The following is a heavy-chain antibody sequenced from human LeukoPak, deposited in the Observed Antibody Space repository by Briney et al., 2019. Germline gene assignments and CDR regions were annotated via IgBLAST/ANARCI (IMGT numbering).Heavy chain of an antibody. V-gene: IGHV3-23*01. CDR2: ISGSGGST. CDR3: AKGAVRITMIVVVINHTYYFDY. CDR1: AFTFSSYA. J-gene: IGHJ4*02. Sequence: GGSLRLSCAASAFTFSSYAMSWVRQAPGKGLEWVSAISGSGGSTYYADSVKGRFTISRDNSKNTLYLQMNSLRAEDTAVYYCAKGAVRITMIVVVINHTYYFDYWGQGTLVTVSS. D-gene: IGHD3-22*01.